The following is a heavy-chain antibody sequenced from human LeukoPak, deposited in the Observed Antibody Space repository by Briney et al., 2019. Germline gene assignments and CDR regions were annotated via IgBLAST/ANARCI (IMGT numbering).Heavy chain of an antibody. J-gene: IGHJ4*02. V-gene: IGHV1-2*02. CDR2: INPNTGGT. Sequence: ASVKVSCKASGYTFTGYCMHWVRQAPGRGLEWMGWINPNTGGTNYAQKFQGRVTMTRDTSISTAYMELSSLRSDDTAMYYCARDVLLAVPALDYWGQGTLVTVSS. D-gene: IGHD6-19*01. CDR1: GYTFTGYC. CDR3: ARDVLLAVPALDY.